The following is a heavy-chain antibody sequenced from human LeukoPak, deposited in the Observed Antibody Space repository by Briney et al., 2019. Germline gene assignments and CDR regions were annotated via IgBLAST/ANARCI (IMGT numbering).Heavy chain of an antibody. D-gene: IGHD4-17*01. CDR1: GGSIRGYF. J-gene: IGHJ4*02. CDR3: ARALTTVTQYYFDY. V-gene: IGHV4-59*12. Sequence: SETLSLTCTVSGGSIRGYFWTWIRQPPGKGLEWIGYIYYSGSTNYNPSLKSRVTIAVDTSKNQFSLRLSTVTAADTAVYYCARALTTVTQYYFDYWGQGTLVTVSS. CDR2: IYYSGST.